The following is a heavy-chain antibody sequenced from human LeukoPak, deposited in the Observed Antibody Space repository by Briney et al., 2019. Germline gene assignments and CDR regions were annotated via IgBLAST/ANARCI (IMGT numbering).Heavy chain of an antibody. CDR2: ISSVSSTI. V-gene: IGHV3-48*01. CDR1: GFTVSSNY. CDR3: ARVHGGYPFDQ. D-gene: IGHD4-23*01. J-gene: IGHJ4*02. Sequence: GGSLRLSGAASGFTVSSNYMSWVRQAPGKGLEWISFISSVSSTIFYADSVKGRFNISRDNVKNSLYLQMNGLRAEDTAVYYCARVHGGYPFDQWGQGTLVTVSS.